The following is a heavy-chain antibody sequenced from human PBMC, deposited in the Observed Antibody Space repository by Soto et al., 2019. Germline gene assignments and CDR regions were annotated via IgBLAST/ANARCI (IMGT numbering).Heavy chain of an antibody. V-gene: IGHV1-8*01. Sequence: ASVKVSCTASGYTFTSYDINWVRQATGQGLEWMGWMNPNSGNTGYAQKFQGRVTMTRNTSISTAYMELSSLRSEDTAVYYCARHNEDSSGFYYYYYGMDVWGQGTTVTVSS. CDR1: GYTFTSYD. D-gene: IGHD6-19*01. J-gene: IGHJ6*02. CDR2: MNPNSGNT. CDR3: ARHNEDSSGFYYYYYGMDV.